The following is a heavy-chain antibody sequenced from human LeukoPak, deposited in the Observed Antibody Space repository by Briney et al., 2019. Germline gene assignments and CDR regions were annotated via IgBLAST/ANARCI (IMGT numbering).Heavy chain of an antibody. CDR1: GFTFSSYG. J-gene: IGHJ4*02. Sequence: GGSLRLSCAASGFTFSSYGMSWIRQAPGKGLEWVSATSGSSGSTYYADSVKGRFTISRDNSKNTLYLQMNSLRAEDTAVYYCAKGVTTVVTHALDYWGQGTLVTVSS. V-gene: IGHV3-23*01. D-gene: IGHD4-23*01. CDR2: TSGSSGST. CDR3: AKGVTTVVTHALDY.